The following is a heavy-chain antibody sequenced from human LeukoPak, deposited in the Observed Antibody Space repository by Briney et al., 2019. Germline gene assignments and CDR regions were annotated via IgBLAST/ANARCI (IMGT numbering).Heavy chain of an antibody. CDR3: ARRGPNWGFFDY. CDR1: GFTLSSYV. Sequence: GGSLRLSCAASGFTLSSYVMNWVRQAPEKGLEWVSSITGSDTNIFYADSVRGRFTISRDNSKNIVFLQMDSLRAEDTAIYYCARRGPNWGFFDYWGQGSLVTVSS. CDR2: ITGSDTNI. J-gene: IGHJ4*02. D-gene: IGHD3-16*01. V-gene: IGHV3-23*01.